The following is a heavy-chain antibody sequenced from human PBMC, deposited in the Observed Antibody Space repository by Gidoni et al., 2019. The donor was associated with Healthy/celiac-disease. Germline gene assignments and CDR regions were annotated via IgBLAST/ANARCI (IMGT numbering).Heavy chain of an antibody. Sequence: QVQLVEPGGVVVQPGRSLSLSCAASGFTFSSYGRHWVRQAPGKGLEWVAVIWYDGSNKYYADSVKGRFTISRDNSKNTLYLQMNSLRAEDTAVYYCATGIYSSGWRSAFDIWGQGTMVTVSS. J-gene: IGHJ3*02. CDR1: GFTFSSYG. D-gene: IGHD6-19*01. CDR2: IWYDGSNK. V-gene: IGHV3-33*01. CDR3: ATGIYSSGWRSAFDI.